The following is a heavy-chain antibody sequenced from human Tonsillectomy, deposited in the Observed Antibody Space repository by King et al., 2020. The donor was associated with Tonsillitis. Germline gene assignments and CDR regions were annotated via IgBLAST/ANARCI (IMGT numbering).Heavy chain of an antibody. D-gene: IGHD4/OR15-4a*01. V-gene: IGHV4-59*01. CDR3: ARVSMTITSGYYYYYMDV. CDR1: GGSISSYY. J-gene: IGHJ6*03. Sequence: QLQESGPGLVKPADTLSLTCTVSGGSISSYYWSCIRQPPGQGLEGMGYIYYSGSTNYNASLKSRVTISVDTSKKQFSLKLSSVTAADTAVYYCARVSMTITSGYYYYYMDVWGKGTTVTVSS. CDR2: IYYSGST.